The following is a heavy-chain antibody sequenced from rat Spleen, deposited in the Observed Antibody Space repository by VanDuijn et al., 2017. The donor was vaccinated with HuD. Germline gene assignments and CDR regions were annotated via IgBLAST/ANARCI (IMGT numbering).Heavy chain of an antibody. CDR2: ISSSGTRT. Sequence: EVQLVESGGGLVQPGRSQKLSCVASGFTFNNFYMAWVRQAPEKGLEWVAIISSSGTRTYYPDSVKGRFTISRDNAKSSLYLQMTSLKSEDTATYYWARATPEWNFDFWGPGTMVTVSS. V-gene: IGHV5-7*01. J-gene: IGHJ1*01. CDR3: ARATPEWNFDF. CDR1: GFTFNNFY.